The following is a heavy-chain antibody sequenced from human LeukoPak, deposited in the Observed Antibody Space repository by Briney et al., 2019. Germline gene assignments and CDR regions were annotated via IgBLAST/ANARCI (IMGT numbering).Heavy chain of an antibody. J-gene: IGHJ6*03. CDR1: GGTFSSYA. Sequence: GASVKVSCKASGGTFSSYAISWVRQAPGQGLEWMGWMNPNSGNTGYAQKFQGRVTMTRNTSISTAYMELSSLRSEDTAVYYSARLYYDILTGSYYYYYMDVWGKGTTVTVSS. CDR2: MNPNSGNT. D-gene: IGHD3-9*01. CDR3: ARLYYDILTGSYYYYYMDV. V-gene: IGHV1-8*02.